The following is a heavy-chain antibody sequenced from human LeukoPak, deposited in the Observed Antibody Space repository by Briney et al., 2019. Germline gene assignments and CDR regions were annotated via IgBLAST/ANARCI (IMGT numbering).Heavy chain of an antibody. CDR3: ARVAVSGPTGWFDS. J-gene: IGHJ5*01. Sequence: PGGSLRLSCAGSGFALKSYSLSWVRQAPGKGLEWVSSISSTSAYIYYADSVKGRFTISRDNVDNVVYLQMNSLGAEDAAVYYCARVAVSGPTGWFDSWGQGTLVIVSS. V-gene: IGHV3-21*01. D-gene: IGHD2-8*02. CDR1: GFALKSYS. CDR2: ISSTSAYI.